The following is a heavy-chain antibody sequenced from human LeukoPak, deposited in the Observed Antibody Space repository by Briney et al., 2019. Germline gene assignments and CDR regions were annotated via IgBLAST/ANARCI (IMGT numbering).Heavy chain of an antibody. Sequence: SETLSLTCAVYGGSFSGYYWSWIRQPPGKGLEWIGEINHSGSTNYNPSLKSRVTISVDTSKNQFSLKLSSVTAADTAVYYCARGVAAAGFYYYYYGMDVWGQGTMVTVSS. V-gene: IGHV4-34*01. CDR1: GGSFSGYY. CDR3: ARGVAAAGFYYYYYGMDV. J-gene: IGHJ6*02. D-gene: IGHD6-13*01. CDR2: INHSGST.